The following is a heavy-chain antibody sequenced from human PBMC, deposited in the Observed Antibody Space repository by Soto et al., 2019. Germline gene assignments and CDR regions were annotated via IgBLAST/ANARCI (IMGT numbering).Heavy chain of an antibody. CDR2: IYWDDDK. J-gene: IGHJ4*02. D-gene: IGHD2-2*02. V-gene: IGHV2-5*02. CDR3: AHSRCSSTSCSTRSYFDY. Sequence: QITLKESGPTLVKPTQTLTLTCTFSGFSLSTSGVGVGWIRQPPGKALEWLALIYWDDDKRCSPSLKSRLTITKDTSKNQVVLTMTNMDPVDTATYYCAHSRCSSTSCSTRSYFDYWGQGTLVTVSS. CDR1: GFSLSTSGVG.